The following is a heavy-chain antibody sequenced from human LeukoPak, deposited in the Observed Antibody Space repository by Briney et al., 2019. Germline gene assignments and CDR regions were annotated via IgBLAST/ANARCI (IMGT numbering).Heavy chain of an antibody. CDR1: GGSFSGYY. V-gene: IGHV4-34*01. CDR2: INHSGST. J-gene: IGHJ4*02. D-gene: IGHD5-24*01. CDR3: ARSTPNDGYNQKFDY. Sequence: PSETLSLTCAVYGGSFSGYYWSWIRQPPGKGLEWIGEINHSGSTNYNPSLKSRVTISVDTSKNQFSLKLSSVTAADTAVYYCARSTPNDGYNQKFDYWGQGTLVTASS.